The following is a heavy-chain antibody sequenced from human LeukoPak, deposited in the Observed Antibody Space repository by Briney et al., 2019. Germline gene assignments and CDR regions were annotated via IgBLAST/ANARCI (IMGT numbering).Heavy chain of an antibody. Sequence: PSETLSLTCSVSGGSVSSGSYHWGWIRQPPGKGLEWIGSIYYSGSTYYNPSLKSRVTISEDTSTNQFSLKLKSVTAADTAVYYCAKGAGRWLQQLANLDYWGQGTLVTVSS. CDR2: IYYSGST. CDR1: GGSVSSGSYH. CDR3: AKGAGRWLQQLANLDY. D-gene: IGHD6-13*01. V-gene: IGHV4-39*07. J-gene: IGHJ4*02.